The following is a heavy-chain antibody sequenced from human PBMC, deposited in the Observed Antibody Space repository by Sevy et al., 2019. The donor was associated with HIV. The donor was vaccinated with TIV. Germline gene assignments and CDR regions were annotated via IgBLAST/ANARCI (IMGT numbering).Heavy chain of an antibody. Sequence: GGSLRLSCSASGFTFGNYAMHWVRQAPGKGLEYVPSISDNGGSTYYTDSVKGRFTISRDNSKNTLYLQMTILRADDTAVYHCVKARGGTNYNWFDPWGQGTLVTVSS. V-gene: IGHV3-64D*06. CDR2: ISDNGGST. D-gene: IGHD2-15*01. CDR1: GFTFGNYA. CDR3: VKARGGTNYNWFDP. J-gene: IGHJ5*02.